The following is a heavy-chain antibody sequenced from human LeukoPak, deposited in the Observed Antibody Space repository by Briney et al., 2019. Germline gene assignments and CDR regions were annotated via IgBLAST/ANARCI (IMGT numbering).Heavy chain of an antibody. CDR1: GGSISSYY. CDR2: IYYSGST. CDR3: ARGSWSSNDY. D-gene: IGHD6-13*01. Sequence: PSETLSLTCTVSGGSISSYYWSWIRQPPGKGLEWIGYIYYSGSTNYNPSLKSRVTISVDTSKNQFSLKLSPVTAADTAVYYCARGSWSSNDYWGQGTLVTVSS. J-gene: IGHJ4*02. V-gene: IGHV4-59*01.